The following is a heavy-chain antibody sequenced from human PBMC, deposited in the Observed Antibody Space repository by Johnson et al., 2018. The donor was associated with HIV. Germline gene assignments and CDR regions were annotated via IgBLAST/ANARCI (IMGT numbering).Heavy chain of an antibody. Sequence: VQLVESGGVVVQPGGSLRLSCAASGFTFDDYAMHWVRQAPGKGLEWVSLISWDGGSTGYADSVKGRFTISRDNANNSLYLQMNSLRAEDTAVYYCARAGRITMLVVALCAFDIWGQGTMVTVSP. V-gene: IGHV3-43D*04. CDR2: ISWDGGST. CDR3: ARAGRITMLVVALCAFDI. J-gene: IGHJ3*02. CDR1: GFTFDDYA. D-gene: IGHD3-22*01.